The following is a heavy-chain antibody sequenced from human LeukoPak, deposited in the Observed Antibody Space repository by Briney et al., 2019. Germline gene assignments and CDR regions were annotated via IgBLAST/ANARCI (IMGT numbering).Heavy chain of an antibody. CDR3: ARVGYYDSSGYEDY. J-gene: IGHJ4*02. V-gene: IGHV4-61*02. CDR2: IYTSGST. CDR1: GGSISSGSYY. D-gene: IGHD3-22*01. Sequence: ASETLSLTCTVSGGSISSGSYYWSWIRQPAGKGLEWIGRIYTSGSTNYNPSLKSRVTISVDTSKNQFSLKLSSVTAADTAVYYCARVGYYDSSGYEDYWGQGTLVTVSS.